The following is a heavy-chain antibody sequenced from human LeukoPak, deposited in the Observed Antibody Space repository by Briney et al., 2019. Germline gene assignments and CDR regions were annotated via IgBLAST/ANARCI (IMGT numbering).Heavy chain of an antibody. J-gene: IGHJ4*02. Sequence: PGGSLRLSCSASGFTFTTYGMNWVRQAPGKGLEWVSAISGSGGSTYYADSVKGRFTLSSHNSKNTLYLQMNSLRAEDTAVYYCAKGGYDFWSGYYIGGYFDYWGQGTLVTVSS. D-gene: IGHD3-3*01. CDR3: AKGGYDFWSGYYIGGYFDY. CDR2: ISGSGGST. CDR1: GFTFTTYG. V-gene: IGHV3-23*01.